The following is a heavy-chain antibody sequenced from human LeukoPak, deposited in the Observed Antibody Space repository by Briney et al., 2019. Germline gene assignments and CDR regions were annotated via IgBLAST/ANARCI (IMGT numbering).Heavy chain of an antibody. Sequence: SQTLSLTCTVSGGSISSGDYYWSWLRQPPGKGLEWIGYIYYSGSTYYNPSLKSRVTISVDTSKNQFSLKLSSVTAADTAVYYCARATIFTGGIDYWGQGTLVTVSS. CDR1: GGSISSGDYY. V-gene: IGHV4-30-4*01. CDR3: ARATIFTGGIDY. D-gene: IGHD3-3*01. CDR2: IYYSGST. J-gene: IGHJ4*02.